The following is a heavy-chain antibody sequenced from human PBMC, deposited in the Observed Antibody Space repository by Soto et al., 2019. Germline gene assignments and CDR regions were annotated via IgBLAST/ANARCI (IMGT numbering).Heavy chain of an antibody. J-gene: IGHJ4*02. V-gene: IGHV4-39*01. Sequence: SETLSLTCTVSGGSLSSSSYYWGWIRQPPGKGLEWIGSIYYSGSTYYNPSLKSRVTISVDTSKNQFSLKLSSVTAADTAVYYCARRRVSNSSSWYIMYYFDYWGQGTLVNVSS. D-gene: IGHD6-13*01. CDR2: IYYSGST. CDR3: ARRRVSNSSSWYIMYYFDY. CDR1: GGSLSSSSYY.